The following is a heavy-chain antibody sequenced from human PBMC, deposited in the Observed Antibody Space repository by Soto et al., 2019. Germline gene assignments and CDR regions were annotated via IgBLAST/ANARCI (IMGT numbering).Heavy chain of an antibody. D-gene: IGHD6-13*01. CDR3: ARSFYPSTWYAPFDY. V-gene: IGHV5-51*01. Sequence: PGESLKISCKGSGYSFTSYWIGWVRQMPGKGLEWMGIIYPGDSDTRYSPSFQGQVTISADKSISTAYLQWSSLTASDTAMYYCARSFYPSTWYAPFDYWGQGTLVTVSS. J-gene: IGHJ4*02. CDR2: IYPGDSDT. CDR1: GYSFTSYW.